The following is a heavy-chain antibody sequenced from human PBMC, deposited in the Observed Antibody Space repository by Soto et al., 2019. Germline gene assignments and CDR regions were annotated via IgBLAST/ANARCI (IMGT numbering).Heavy chain of an antibody. D-gene: IGHD3-22*01. CDR1: GYTFTSYA. J-gene: IGHJ4*02. CDR2: INAGNGNT. V-gene: IGHV1-3*01. CDR3: AREGDYYASSGYPGDY. Sequence: ASVKVSCKASGYTFTSYAMHWVRQAPGQRLEWMGWINAGNGNTKYSQKFQGRVTITRDTSASTAYMELSSLRSEDTAVYYCAREGDYYASSGYPGDYWGQRTLVTVSS.